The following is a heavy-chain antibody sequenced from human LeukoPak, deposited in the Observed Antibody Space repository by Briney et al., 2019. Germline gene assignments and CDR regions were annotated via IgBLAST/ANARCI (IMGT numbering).Heavy chain of an antibody. CDR3: VSGVMAPWYFDL. CDR2: INHSGST. Sequence: SETLSLTCAVYGGSFSGYYWSWIRQPPGKGLEWIGEINHSGSTNYNPSLKSRVTISVDTSKNQFSLKLSSVTAADTAVYYCVSGVMAPWYFDLWGRGTLVTVSS. J-gene: IGHJ2*01. CDR1: GGSFSGYY. V-gene: IGHV4-34*01. D-gene: IGHD2-21*01.